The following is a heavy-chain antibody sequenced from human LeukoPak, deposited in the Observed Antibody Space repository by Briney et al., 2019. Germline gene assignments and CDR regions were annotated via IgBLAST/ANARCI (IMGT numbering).Heavy chain of an antibody. D-gene: IGHD3-22*01. J-gene: IGHJ4*02. V-gene: IGHV4-59*01. CDR3: ARFFQYSGSNCHYLDS. CDR2: IYYSGNT. CDR1: GDSISSYY. Sequence: ASETLSLTCTVSGDSISSYYWSWIRQPPGKGLEWIGYIYYSGNTNYNPSLKSRVTISVDTSKNQFSLNLNSVTAADTAVYYCARFFQYSGSNCHYLDSWGQGTLVTVSS.